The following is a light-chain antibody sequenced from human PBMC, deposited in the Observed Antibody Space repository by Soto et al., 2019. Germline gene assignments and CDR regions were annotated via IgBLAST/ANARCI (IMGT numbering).Light chain of an antibody. CDR2: GAS. V-gene: IGKV3-20*01. CDR3: QQYGSSPPSLT. J-gene: IGKJ4*01. CDR1: QSVSSSY. Sequence: YPGERAAQGKRVGQSVSSSYLAWYQQKPGQAPRLLIYGASSRATGIPDRFSGSESVTDFTRHTSRPEPEVCPVHYRQQYGSSPPSLTFGGGTKVDIK.